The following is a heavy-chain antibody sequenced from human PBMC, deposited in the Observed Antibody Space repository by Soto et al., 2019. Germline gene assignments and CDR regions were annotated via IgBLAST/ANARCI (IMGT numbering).Heavy chain of an antibody. CDR1: GYTFTNYA. CDR3: ARNSQITSSGFGFDN. J-gene: IGHJ4*02. Sequence: ASVKVSCKASGYTFTNYAVHWVRQAPGQRLEWMGWINTANGNTKYSQQFQGRVTIIRDTSVTTAYMELSSLRSEDTAVYYCARNSQITSSGFGFDNGGRGTLVTVPS. D-gene: IGHD6-19*01. V-gene: IGHV1-3*04. CDR2: INTANGNT.